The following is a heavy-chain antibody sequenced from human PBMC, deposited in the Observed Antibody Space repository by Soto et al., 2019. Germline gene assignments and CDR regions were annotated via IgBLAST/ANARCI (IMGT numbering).Heavy chain of an antibody. Sequence: GESLKISCAASGFTFSSYGMHWVRQAPGKGLEWVAVIWYDGSNKYYADSVKGRFTISRDNSKNTLYLQMNSLRAEDTAVYYCARTEGICTNGVCYQSYFDYWGQGTLVTVSS. J-gene: IGHJ4*02. CDR3: ARTEGICTNGVCYQSYFDY. V-gene: IGHV3-33*01. CDR2: IWYDGSNK. CDR1: GFTFSSYG. D-gene: IGHD2-8*01.